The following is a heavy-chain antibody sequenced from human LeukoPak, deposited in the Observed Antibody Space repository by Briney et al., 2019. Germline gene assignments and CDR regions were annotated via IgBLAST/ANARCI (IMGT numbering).Heavy chain of an antibody. J-gene: IGHJ6*03. D-gene: IGHD2-2*02. CDR1: GGPIRSYY. V-gene: IGHV4-4*07. CDR3: ARSPPDIVVVPAAIRGGEAHYYYYYYMDV. CDR2: IYTSGST. Sequence: PSETLSLPCTVSGGPIRSYYWSWIRQPAGKELEWIGRIYTSGSTNYNPSLKSRVTMSVDMSKNQFSLTLSSVTASDTAVFYCARSPPDIVVVPAAIRGGEAHYYYYYYMDVWGKGTTVTVSS.